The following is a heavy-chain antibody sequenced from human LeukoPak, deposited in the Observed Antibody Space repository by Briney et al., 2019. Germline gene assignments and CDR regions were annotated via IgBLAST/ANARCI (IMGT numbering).Heavy chain of an antibody. V-gene: IGHV4-39*07. CDR2: IYYSGST. Sequence: PSQTLSLTCTVSGGSISSSSYYWGWIRQPPGKGLEWIGSIYYSGSTYYNPSLKSRVTISVDTSKNQFSLKLSPVTAADTAVYYCARGLQWLALNWGQGTLVTVSS. D-gene: IGHD6-19*01. CDR3: ARGLQWLALN. CDR1: GGSISSSSYY. J-gene: IGHJ4*02.